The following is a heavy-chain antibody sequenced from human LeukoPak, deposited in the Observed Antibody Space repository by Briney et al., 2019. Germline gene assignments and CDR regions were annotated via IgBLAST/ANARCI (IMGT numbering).Heavy chain of an antibody. V-gene: IGHV3-23*01. CDR2: ISGSGATT. Sequence: GGSLRLSCAASGLTFSTYAMSWVRQAPGKGLAWVSSISGSGATTYYADSVKGRFTICRDNSKNTLYWQMNSLRVEDTAVYYCATDPPYGGYYYYYYMDVWGKGTTVTVSS. J-gene: IGHJ6*03. CDR3: ATDPPYGGYYYYYYMDV. D-gene: IGHD4/OR15-4a*01. CDR1: GLTFSTYA.